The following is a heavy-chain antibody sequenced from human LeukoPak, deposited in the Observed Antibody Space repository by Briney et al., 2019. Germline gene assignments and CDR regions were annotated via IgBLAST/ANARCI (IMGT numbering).Heavy chain of an antibody. CDR3: ARSVVPGYYAIYYYYGMDV. CDR2: IYYSGST. CDR1: GGSISSYY. D-gene: IGHD3-9*01. V-gene: IGHV4-59*08. J-gene: IGHJ6*02. Sequence: SETLSLTCTVSGGSISSYYWSWIRQPPGKGLKWIGYIYYSGSTNYNPSLKSRVTISVDTSKNQFSLKLSSVTAADTAVYYCARSVVPGYYAIYYYYGMDVWGQGTTVTVSS.